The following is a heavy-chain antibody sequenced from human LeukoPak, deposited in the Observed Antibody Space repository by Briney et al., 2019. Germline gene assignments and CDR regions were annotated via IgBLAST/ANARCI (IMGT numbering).Heavy chain of an antibody. CDR3: ARHGRQYNWFDP. V-gene: IGHV4-59*08. J-gene: IGHJ5*02. CDR1: GGSISSYY. D-gene: IGHD4-11*01. Sequence: SETLSLTCTVSGGSISSYYWSWIRQPPGKGLEWIGYIYDSGSTNYNPSLKGRVSISVDTSKTQFSLKLSSVTAADTAVYYCARHGRQYNWFDPWGQGTLVTVSS. CDR2: IYDSGST.